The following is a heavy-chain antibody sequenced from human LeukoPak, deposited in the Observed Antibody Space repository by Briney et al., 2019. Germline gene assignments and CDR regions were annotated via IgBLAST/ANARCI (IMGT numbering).Heavy chain of an antibody. CDR2: IYYSGST. CDR3: ARTRVGSGYYERYYFDY. V-gene: IGHV4-59*08. Sequence: SETLSLTCTVSGGSISGYYWSWIRQPPGKGLEWIGYIYYSGSTNYNPSLKSRVTISVDTSKNQFSLKLSSVTAADTAVYYCARTRVGSGYYERYYFDYWGQGTLVTVSS. J-gene: IGHJ4*02. D-gene: IGHD3-3*01. CDR1: GGSISGYY.